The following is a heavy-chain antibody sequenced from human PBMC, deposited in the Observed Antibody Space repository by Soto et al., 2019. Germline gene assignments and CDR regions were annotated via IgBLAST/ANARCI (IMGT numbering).Heavy chain of an antibody. V-gene: IGHV3-21*01. CDR2: ISSSSSYI. Sequence: EVQLVESGGGLVKPGGSLRLSCAASGFTFSSYSMNWVRQAPGKGLEWVSSISSSSSYIYYADSVKGRFTISRDNAKKSLYLQMNSLRAEDTAVYYCARGVVGGRYCSGGSCYSPFDYWGQGTLVTVSS. CDR3: ARGVVGGRYCSGGSCYSPFDY. J-gene: IGHJ4*02. D-gene: IGHD2-15*01. CDR1: GFTFSSYS.